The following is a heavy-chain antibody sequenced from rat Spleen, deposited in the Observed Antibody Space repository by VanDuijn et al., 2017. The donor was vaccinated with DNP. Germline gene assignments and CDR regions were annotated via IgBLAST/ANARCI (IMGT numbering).Heavy chain of an antibody. CDR1: GFSLTSFH. J-gene: IGHJ2*01. V-gene: IGHV2-27*01. CDR2: MQTGGNT. Sequence: QVQLKASGPGLVQPSQTLSLTCTVSGFSLTSFHIHWIRQPPGKGLEWMGRMQTGGNTDYSSALKSRLSFSRDTSKSQVFLQRNSLQTEDTAMYFCARNYDHSGYFDYWGQGVMVTVSS. CDR3: ARNYDHSGYFDY. D-gene: IGHD1-7*01.